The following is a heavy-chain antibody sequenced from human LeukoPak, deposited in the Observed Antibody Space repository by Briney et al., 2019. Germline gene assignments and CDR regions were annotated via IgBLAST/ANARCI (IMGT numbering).Heavy chain of an antibody. D-gene: IGHD7-27*01. CDR2: ISTYNGDS. J-gene: IGHJ6*02. V-gene: IGHV1-18*01. CDR1: GYTFTSYG. CDR3: ARISNWGSSAYGMDV. Sequence: ASVKVSCKASGYTFTSYGISWVRQAPGQGLEGMGWISTYNGDSNYAQNLQGRGTLTTDTSTSTAYMELRSLSSDDTAVYYCARISNWGSSAYGMDVWGQGTTVTVSS.